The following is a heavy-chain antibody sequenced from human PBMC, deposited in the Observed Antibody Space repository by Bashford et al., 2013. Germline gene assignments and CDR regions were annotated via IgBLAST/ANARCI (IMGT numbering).Heavy chain of an antibody. D-gene: IGHD2-21*02. V-gene: IGHV1-3*01. CDR2: INAGNGNT. J-gene: IGHJ6*02. CDR1: GYTFTSYA. Sequence: ASVKVSCKASGYTFTSYAMHWVRQAPGQRLEWMGWINAGNGNTKYSQKFQGRVTITRDTSASTAYMELSSLRSEDTAVYYCARVALHIVVVTYMDVWGQGTTVTVSS. CDR3: ARVALHIVVVTYMDV.